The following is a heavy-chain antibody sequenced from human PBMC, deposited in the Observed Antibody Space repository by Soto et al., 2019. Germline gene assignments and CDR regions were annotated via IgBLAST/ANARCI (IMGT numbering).Heavy chain of an antibody. CDR2: IIPIFGTA. CDR1: GGTFSSYA. CDR3: ARVRAVRGVSRSIKFDY. Sequence: GASVKVSCKASGGTFSSYAISWVRQAPGQGLEWMGGIIPIFGTANYAQKFQGRVTITADESTSTACMELSSLRSEDTAVYYCARVRAVRGVSRSIKFDYWGQGTLVTVSS. D-gene: IGHD3-10*01. J-gene: IGHJ4*02. V-gene: IGHV1-69*13.